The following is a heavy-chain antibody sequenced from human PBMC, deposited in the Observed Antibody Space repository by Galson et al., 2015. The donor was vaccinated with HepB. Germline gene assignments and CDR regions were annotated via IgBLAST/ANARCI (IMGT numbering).Heavy chain of an antibody. V-gene: IGHV3-23*01. J-gene: IGHJ4*02. CDR1: GFTFSSYA. CDR3: AKGNFVWLLTHWDY. Sequence: SLRLSCAASGFTFSSYAMSWVRQAPGKGLEWVSVISGSGGSTYYADSVKGRFTISRDNSKKTLYLQMNSLRAEDTAVFYCAKGNFVWLLTHWDYWGQGTLVTVSA. CDR2: ISGSGGST. D-gene: IGHD3-9*01.